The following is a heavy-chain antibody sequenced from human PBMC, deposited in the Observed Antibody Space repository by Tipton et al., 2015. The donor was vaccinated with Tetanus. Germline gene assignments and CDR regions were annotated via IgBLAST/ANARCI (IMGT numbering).Heavy chain of an antibody. V-gene: IGHV6-1*01. J-gene: IGHJ3*02. CDR3: ARQKDNGFDI. CDR1: GDSITGGSVA. CDR2: TYYRSRWQT. Sequence: GLVKPSQTLSVTCDISGDSITGGSVAWNWIRQSPSRGLEWLGRTYYRSRWQTEYALSVQGRLTINPDTTKRQFSLHLNSVTPEDTAVYYCARQKDNGFDIWGQGTMVSVSS.